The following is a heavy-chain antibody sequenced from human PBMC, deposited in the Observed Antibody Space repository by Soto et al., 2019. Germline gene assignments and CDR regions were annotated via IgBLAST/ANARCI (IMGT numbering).Heavy chain of an antibody. Sequence: QVQLQESGPGLVKPSETLSLTCTVSGGSISSYYWSWLRQPPGKGLEWIGYIYYSGITDYNPSLKSRVTISVDTSKSQFSLKLSSVTAADTAVYYCARGGGVYYFDYWGQGTLVTVSS. V-gene: IGHV4-59*01. J-gene: IGHJ4*02. CDR2: IYYSGIT. CDR1: GGSISSYY. D-gene: IGHD2-8*02. CDR3: ARGGGVYYFDY.